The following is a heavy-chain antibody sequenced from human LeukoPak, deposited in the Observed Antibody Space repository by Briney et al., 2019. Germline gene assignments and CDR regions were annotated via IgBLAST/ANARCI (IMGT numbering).Heavy chain of an antibody. CDR2: IYTSGST. V-gene: IGHV4-61*02. CDR3: ARDGIAAAGLGPGCDY. CDR1: GGSISSGSYY. D-gene: IGHD6-13*01. J-gene: IGHJ4*02. Sequence: TLSLTCTVSGGSISSGSYYWSWIRQPAGKGLEWIGRIYTSGSTNYNPSLKSRVTISVDTSKNQFSLKLSSVTAADTAVYYCARDGIAAAGLGPGCDYWGQGTLVTVSS.